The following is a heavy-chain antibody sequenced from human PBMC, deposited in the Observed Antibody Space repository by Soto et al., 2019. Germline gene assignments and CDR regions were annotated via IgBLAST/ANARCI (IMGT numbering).Heavy chain of an antibody. CDR3: ARASKGSGWYPYYYYGMDV. CDR2: TYYRSKWYN. V-gene: IGHV6-1*01. D-gene: IGHD6-19*01. CDR1: GDSVSSNSAA. Sequence: SQTLSLTCAISGDSVSSNSAAWNWIRQSPSRGLEWLGRTYYRSKWYNDYAVSVKSRITINPDTSKNQFSLQLNSVTPEDTAVYYCARASKGSGWYPYYYYGMDVWGQGTTVTVS. J-gene: IGHJ6*02.